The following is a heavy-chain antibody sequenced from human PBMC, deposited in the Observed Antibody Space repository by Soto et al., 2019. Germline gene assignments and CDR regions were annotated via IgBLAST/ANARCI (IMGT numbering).Heavy chain of an antibody. J-gene: IGHJ5*02. CDR1: GFTFSAFA. CDR2: ISGSGGST. V-gene: IGHV3-23*01. Sequence: PGGSLRLSCAASGFTFSAFAMTWVRQAPGKGLEWVSTISGSGGSTYYADSLKGRFTISRDNSKNTLYLQMNSLRAEDTAVYYCAKDPRSGTGANCFDPWGQGT. D-gene: IGHD1-7*01. CDR3: AKDPRSGTGANCFDP.